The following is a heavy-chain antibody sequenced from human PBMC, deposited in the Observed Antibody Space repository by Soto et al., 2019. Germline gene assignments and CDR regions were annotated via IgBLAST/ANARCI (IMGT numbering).Heavy chain of an antibody. Sequence: VQLVQSGAEVKKPGSSVKVSCKASGGTFSSYAISWVRQAPGQWLEWMGGIIPIFGTANYAQKFQGRVTITADESTNTAYMELSSLRSEDTAVYYCAVTVTTHYGMDVWGQGTTVTVSS. V-gene: IGHV1-69*01. CDR1: GGTFSSYA. CDR3: AVTVTTHYGMDV. J-gene: IGHJ6*02. D-gene: IGHD4-17*01. CDR2: IIPIFGTA.